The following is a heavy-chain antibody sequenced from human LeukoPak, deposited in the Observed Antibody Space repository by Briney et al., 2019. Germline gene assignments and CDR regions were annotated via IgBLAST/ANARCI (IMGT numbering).Heavy chain of an antibody. J-gene: IGHJ4*02. D-gene: IGHD1-26*01. CDR1: GYIFTDHA. V-gene: IGHV1-3*03. CDR3: ARGEASGSYLIDY. Sequence: ASVKVSCKASGYIFTDHAIHWVRQAPGQRLEWMGYINADNGYIKYSQDFQGRGTITRDTSANTDYMELSSLRSEDTAVYYCARGEASGSYLIDYWGQGTLVTVSS. CDR2: INADNGYI.